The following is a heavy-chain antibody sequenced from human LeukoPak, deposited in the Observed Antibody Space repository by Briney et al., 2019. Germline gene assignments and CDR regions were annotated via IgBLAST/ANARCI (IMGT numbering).Heavy chain of an antibody. Sequence: PSETLSLTCAVYGGSFSGYYWRWIRPPPRKGREWIGEINHSESTNHNPTLKSRVTISVDTSKNQFSLKLSSVTAADTAVYYCARDTYYDFWSGYPTGKDAFDIWGQGTMVTVSS. V-gene: IGHV4-34*01. D-gene: IGHD3-3*01. CDR1: GGSFSGYY. CDR3: ARDTYYDFWSGYPTGKDAFDI. CDR2: INHSEST. J-gene: IGHJ3*02.